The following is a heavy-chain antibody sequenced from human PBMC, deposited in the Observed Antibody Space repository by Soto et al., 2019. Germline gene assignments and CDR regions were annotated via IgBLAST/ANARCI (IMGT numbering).Heavy chain of an antibody. CDR2: ISAGGGRT. J-gene: IGHJ4*02. CDR1: GFTFSSYA. Sequence: GGSLRLSCAASGFTFSSYAMGWVHQAPGKGLELVSTISAGGGRTYYADSVKGWFTISRDNSKNTLYLQMNSLRAEDTTVYYCTKGYYYDTCGYFDSWGQGTLVTVSS. D-gene: IGHD3-22*01. V-gene: IGHV3-23*01. CDR3: TKGYYYDTCGYFDS.